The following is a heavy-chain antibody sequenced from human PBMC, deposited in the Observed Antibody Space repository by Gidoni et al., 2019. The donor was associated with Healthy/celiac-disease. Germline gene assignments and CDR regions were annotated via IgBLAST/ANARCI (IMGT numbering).Heavy chain of an antibody. J-gene: IGHJ4*02. CDR2: IYHSGST. D-gene: IGHD7-27*01. Sequence: QVQLHESGPGLVKPSRTLSLPCAVSGGSISSSNWWSWVRQPPGKGLEWIGEIYHSGSTNYNPSLKSRVTISVDKSKNQFSLKLSSVTAADTAVYYCARDLANWGSSHYFDYWGQGTLVTVSS. V-gene: IGHV4-4*02. CDR1: GGSISSSNW. CDR3: ARDLANWGSSHYFDY.